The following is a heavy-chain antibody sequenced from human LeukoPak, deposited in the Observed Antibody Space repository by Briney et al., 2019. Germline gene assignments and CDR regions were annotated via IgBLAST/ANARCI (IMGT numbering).Heavy chain of an antibody. J-gene: IGHJ4*02. CDR3: AQAAAGMSPTDY. CDR2: ISGSGGTT. Sequence: GGSLRLSCAASGFSSNTYSMNWVRQAPGKGLEWVSYISGSGGTTYYADSVKGRFTISRDNAKNSLYLQMNSLRAEDTAVYYCAQAAAGMSPTDYWGQGTLVTVSS. V-gene: IGHV3-48*04. CDR1: GFSSNTYS. D-gene: IGHD6-13*01.